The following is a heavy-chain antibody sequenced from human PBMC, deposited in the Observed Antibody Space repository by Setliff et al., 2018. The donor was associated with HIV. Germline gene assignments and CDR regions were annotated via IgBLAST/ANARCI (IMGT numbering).Heavy chain of an antibody. J-gene: IGHJ6*01. D-gene: IGHD3-10*01. CDR2: LHPSGDT. Sequence: SGTLSLTCTVSGDSINSGTYYWSWIRQPAGKGLEWIGLLHPSGDTNYNPSLKSRVTMSIDTSKNQFSLKLSSVTAADTAVYYCARDNSYYYGSGSHYWYGMDVWGQGTTVTVSS. CDR3: ARDNSYYYGSGSHYWYGMDV. V-gene: IGHV4-61*02. CDR1: GDSINSGTYY.